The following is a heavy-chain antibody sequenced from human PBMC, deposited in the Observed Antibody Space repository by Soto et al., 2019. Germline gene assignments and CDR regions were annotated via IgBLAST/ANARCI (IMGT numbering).Heavy chain of an antibody. D-gene: IGHD3-16*01. V-gene: IGHV4-4*02. Sequence: QVQLQESGPGLVKPSGTLSLTCAVSGGCISSNKWWTWVRRPPGKGLQWIGQIYHGGSTNYNPSLKSRVIISVDKSKNHFSLKLTSVTAADTAVYYCATGDNYVEGNWFDPWGQGILVTVSS. J-gene: IGHJ5*02. CDR1: GGCISSNKW. CDR3: ATGDNYVEGNWFDP. CDR2: IYHGGST.